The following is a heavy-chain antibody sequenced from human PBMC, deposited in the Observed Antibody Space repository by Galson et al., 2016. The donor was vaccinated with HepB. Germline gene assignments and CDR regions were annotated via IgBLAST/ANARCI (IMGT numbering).Heavy chain of an antibody. CDR3: ARAGTCYLES. J-gene: IGHJ4*02. V-gene: IGHV4-4*01. CDR2: IDHRGST. Sequence: ETLSLTCAVSGVSISSNCWSWVRQPPGKGLGWIGEIDHRGSTNYNPSLRSRVSISVNKSKNQFSLSLSSLTAAATAIFCCARAGTCYLESWGQGTLVTVSS. CDR1: GVSISSNC.